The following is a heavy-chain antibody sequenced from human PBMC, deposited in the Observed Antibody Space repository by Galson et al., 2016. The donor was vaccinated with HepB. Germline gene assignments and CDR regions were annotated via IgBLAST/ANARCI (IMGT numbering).Heavy chain of an antibody. CDR1: GFSFSDYY. J-gene: IGHJ6*02. V-gene: IGHV3-11*06. CDR3: ARNYFIGVAGTDYGMDV. D-gene: IGHD6-19*01. Sequence: SLRLSCAASGFSFSDYYMSWIRQAPGKGLEWVSYISISSSYTNDADSVKGRFTISGDDAKNSLYLQMNSLRAEDTAVYYCARNYFIGVAGTDYGMDVWGQGTTVTVSS. CDR2: ISISSSYT.